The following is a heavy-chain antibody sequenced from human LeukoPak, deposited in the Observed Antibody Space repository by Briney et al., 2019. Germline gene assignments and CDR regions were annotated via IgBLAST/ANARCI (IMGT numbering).Heavy chain of an antibody. CDR3: ARRYSYGSYGMDV. CDR2: IYYSGST. D-gene: IGHD5-18*01. J-gene: IGHJ6*04. CDR1: GGSISSYY. V-gene: IGHV4-59*08. Sequence: PSETLSLTCTVSGGSISSYYWSWIRQPPGKGLEWIGYIYYSGSTNYNPSLKSRVTISVDTSKNQFSLKLSSVTAADTAVYYCARRYSYGSYGMDVWGKGTTVTVPS.